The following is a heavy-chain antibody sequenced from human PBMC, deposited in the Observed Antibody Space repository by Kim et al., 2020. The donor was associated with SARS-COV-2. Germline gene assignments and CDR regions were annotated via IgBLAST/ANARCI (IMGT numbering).Heavy chain of an antibody. Sequence: GGSLRLSCAASGFTFSSYEMNWVRQAPGKGLEWVSYISSSGSTIYYADSVKGRFTISRDNAKNSLYLQMNSLRAEDTAVYYCASLEGQQHYWGQGTLVTVSS. CDR3: ASLEGQQHY. D-gene: IGHD6-13*01. J-gene: IGHJ4*02. V-gene: IGHV3-48*03. CDR2: ISSSGSTI. CDR1: GFTFSSYE.